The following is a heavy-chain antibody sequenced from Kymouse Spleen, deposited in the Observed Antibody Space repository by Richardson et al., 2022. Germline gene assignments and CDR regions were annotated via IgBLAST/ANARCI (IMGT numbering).Heavy chain of an antibody. V-gene: IGHV3-9*01. Sequence: EVQLVESGGGLVQPGRSLRLSCAASGFTFDDYAMHWVRQAPGKGLEWVSGISWNSGSIGYADSVKGRFTISRDNAKNSLYLQMNSLRAEDTALYYCAKDR*QWPLLTTGAREPWSPSPQ. D-gene: IGHD6-19*01. CDR3: AKDR*QWPLLTT. CDR1: GFTFDDYA. CDR2: ISWNSGSI. J-gene: IGHJ4*02.